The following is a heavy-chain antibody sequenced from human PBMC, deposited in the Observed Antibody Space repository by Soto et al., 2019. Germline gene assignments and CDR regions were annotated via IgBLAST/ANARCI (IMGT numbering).Heavy chain of an antibody. V-gene: IGHV3-9*01. D-gene: IGHD1-26*01. CDR1: GFTFDDYA. CDR2: ISWNSGSI. Sequence: PGGSLRLSCAASGFTFDDYAMHWVRQAPGKGLEWVSGISWNSGSIGYADPVKGRFTISRDNAKNSLYLQMNSLRAEDTALYYCAKDNEWEPSHGMDVWGQGTTVTVSS. CDR3: AKDNEWEPSHGMDV. J-gene: IGHJ6*02.